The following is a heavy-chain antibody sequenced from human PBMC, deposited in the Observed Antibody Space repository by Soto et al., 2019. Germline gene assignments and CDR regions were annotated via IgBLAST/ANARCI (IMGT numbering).Heavy chain of an antibody. CDR2: ISHDGTNA. V-gene: IGHV3-30*18. J-gene: IGHJ4*02. CDR1: GFIFRSYG. D-gene: IGHD6-19*01. Sequence: QVPLVESGGGVVQPGKSLRLSCAATGFIFRSYGVHWVRQAPGKGLEWVAVISHDGTNAYYADAVNGRFTISRDNAKNTVYLQMNSLRAEDTAVYYCAKRGIEVAGTDYFDYWGQGALVTVAS. CDR3: AKRGIEVAGTDYFDY.